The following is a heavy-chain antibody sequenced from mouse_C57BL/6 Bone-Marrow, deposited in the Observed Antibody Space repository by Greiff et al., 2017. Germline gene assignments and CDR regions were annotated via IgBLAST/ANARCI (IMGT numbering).Heavy chain of an antibody. J-gene: IGHJ2*01. CDR2: IYPGDGDT. CDR3: ARWEIYYDLGY. CDR1: GYAFSSYW. D-gene: IGHD2-4*01. Sequence: VKLQESGAELVKPGASVKISCKASGYAFSSYWMNWVKQRPGKGLEWIGQIYPGDGDTNYNGKFKGKATVTADKSSSTAYMQLSSLTSEDSAVYFSARWEIYYDLGYWGKSTTLTVSS. V-gene: IGHV1-80*01.